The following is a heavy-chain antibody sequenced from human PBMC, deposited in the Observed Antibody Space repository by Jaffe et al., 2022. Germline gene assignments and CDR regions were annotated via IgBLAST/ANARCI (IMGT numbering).Heavy chain of an antibody. D-gene: IGHD5-12*01. CDR3: ASPFGATMDFDY. J-gene: IGHJ4*02. V-gene: IGHV4-39*01. CDR2: IYYSGST. CDR1: GGSISSSSYY. Sequence: QLQLQESGPGLVKPSETLSLTCTVSGGSISSSSYYWGWIRQPPGKGLEWIGSIYYSGSTYYNPSLKSRVTISVDTSKNQFSLKLSSVTAADTAVYYCASPFGATMDFDYWGQGTLVTVSS.